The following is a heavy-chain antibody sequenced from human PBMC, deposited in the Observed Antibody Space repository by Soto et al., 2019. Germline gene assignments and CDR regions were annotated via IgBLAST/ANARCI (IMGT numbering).Heavy chain of an antibody. CDR2: ISAYNGNT. CDR1: GYTFTSYG. Sequence: ASVKGACKASGYTFTSYGISWVRQAPGQGLEWMGWISAYNGNTNYAQKLQGRVTMTTDTSTSTAYMELRSLRSDDTAVYYCARDESDIVVVVAATNFDYWGQGTLVTVPS. CDR3: ARDESDIVVVVAATNFDY. D-gene: IGHD2-15*01. J-gene: IGHJ4*02. V-gene: IGHV1-18*01.